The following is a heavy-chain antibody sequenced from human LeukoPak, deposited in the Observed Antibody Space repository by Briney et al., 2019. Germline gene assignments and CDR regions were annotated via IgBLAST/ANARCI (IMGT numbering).Heavy chain of an antibody. CDR3: ARISGYYLDAFDI. CDR2: INPKSGAT. Sequence: ASVKVSCKASGYTFTGYYIHWVRQAPGQGLEWMGWINPKSGATKYAQKFQGWVTMTRDTSINTAYMELNNLRSDDTAVYFCARISGYYLDAFDIWGLGTMVTVSS. J-gene: IGHJ3*02. V-gene: IGHV1-2*04. D-gene: IGHD3-22*01. CDR1: GYTFTGYY.